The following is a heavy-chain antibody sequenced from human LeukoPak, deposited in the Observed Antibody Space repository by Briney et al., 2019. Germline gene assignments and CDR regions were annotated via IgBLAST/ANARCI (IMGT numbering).Heavy chain of an antibody. CDR3: TRESGSYHGNDY. V-gene: IGHV1-69*13. D-gene: IGHD1-26*01. CDR2: IIPIFGTA. Sequence: SVKVSCKASGGTFSSYAISWVRQAPGQGLEWMGGIIPIFGTANYAQKFQGRVTITADESTSTAYMELSSLRSEDTAVYYCTRESGSYHGNDYWGQGTLVIVSS. J-gene: IGHJ4*02. CDR1: GGTFSSYA.